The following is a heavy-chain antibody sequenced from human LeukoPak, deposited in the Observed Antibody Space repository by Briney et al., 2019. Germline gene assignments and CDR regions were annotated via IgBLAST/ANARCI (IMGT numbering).Heavy chain of an antibody. V-gene: IGHV3-23*01. CDR3: ARVWLRDYMDV. D-gene: IGHD5-12*01. Sequence: GGSLRLSCAASGFTFRSYAMNWVLQAPGNGLEWIAAITADGGSTHYTTSVKGRFIISRDTPKNTLSLQMNNLRAEDTAVYFCARVWLRDYMDVWGEGTTVSVSS. J-gene: IGHJ6*03. CDR2: ITADGGST. CDR1: GFTFRSYA.